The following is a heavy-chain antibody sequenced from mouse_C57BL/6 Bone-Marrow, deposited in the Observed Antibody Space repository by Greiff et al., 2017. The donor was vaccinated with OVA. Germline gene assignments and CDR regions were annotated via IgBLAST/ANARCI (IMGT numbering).Heavy chain of an antibody. V-gene: IGHV1-81*01. CDR2: IYPRSGNT. D-gene: IGHD1-1*01. J-gene: IGHJ2*01. CDR1: GYTFTSYG. CDR3: ARCGYYGSSYLDY. Sequence: QVQLKESGAELARPGASVKLSCKASGYTFTSYGISWVKQRTGQGLEWIGEIYPRSGNTYYNEKFKGKATLTADKSSSTAYMELRSLTSEDSAVYFCARCGYYGSSYLDYWGQGTTLTVSS.